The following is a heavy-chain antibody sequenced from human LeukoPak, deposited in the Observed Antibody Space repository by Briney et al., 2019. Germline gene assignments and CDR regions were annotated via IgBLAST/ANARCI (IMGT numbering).Heavy chain of an antibody. CDR3: AGEPQQRHWEPQALGDAFDI. Sequence: GASVKVSCKASGYTFTSYYMHWVRQAPGQGLEWMGGIIPIFGTANYAQKFQGRVTITADESTSTAYMELSSLRSEDTAVYYCAGEPQQRHWEPQALGDAFDIWGQGTMVTVSS. CDR2: IIPIFGTA. D-gene: IGHD1-26*01. J-gene: IGHJ3*02. CDR1: GYTFTSYY. V-gene: IGHV1-69*13.